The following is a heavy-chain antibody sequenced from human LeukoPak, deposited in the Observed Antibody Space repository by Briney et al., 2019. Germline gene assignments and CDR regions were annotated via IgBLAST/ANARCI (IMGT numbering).Heavy chain of an antibody. CDR2: INPNSGGT. CDR3: AIEVYYHDSNSFVY. D-gene: IGHD3-22*01. CDR1: GYTLTDYY. Sequence: ASVKVSCKASGYTLTDYYMHWVRQAPGQGLEWMGWINPNSGGTHYIQKFQDRVTMTRDTSISTAYMELSSLRSDDTAMYYCAIEVYYHDSNSFVYWGQGTLVTVSS. V-gene: IGHV1-2*02. J-gene: IGHJ4*02.